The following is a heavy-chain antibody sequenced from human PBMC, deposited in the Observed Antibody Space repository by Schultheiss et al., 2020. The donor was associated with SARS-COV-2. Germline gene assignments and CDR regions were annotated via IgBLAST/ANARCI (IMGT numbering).Heavy chain of an antibody. J-gene: IGHJ4*02. V-gene: IGHV4-4*02. CDR1: GGSISSSNW. Sequence: SETLSLTCAVSGGSISSSNWWSWVRQPPGKGLEWIGEINHSGSTNYNPSLKSRVTISVDTSKNQFSLKLSSVTAEDTAVYYCARDGPHGYSGYDLRQWLVLGFDYWGQGTLVTVSS. CDR3: ARDGPHGYSGYDLRQWLVLGFDY. D-gene: IGHD5-12*01. CDR2: INHSGST.